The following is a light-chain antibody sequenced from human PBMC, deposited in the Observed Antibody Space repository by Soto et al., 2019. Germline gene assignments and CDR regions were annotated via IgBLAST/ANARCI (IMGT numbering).Light chain of an antibody. CDR2: GAS. CDR3: QQYYRWPVT. CDR1: QSISDT. J-gene: IGKJ4*01. Sequence: ETVMTQSPATLSVSPGGRATLSCRASQSISDTLAWYQQKPGQAPRLLIHGASTRATGFPARFSGSGSGTDFTLTISSLQSDESAIYYCQQYYRWPVTFGGGTKVDIK. V-gene: IGKV3-15*01.